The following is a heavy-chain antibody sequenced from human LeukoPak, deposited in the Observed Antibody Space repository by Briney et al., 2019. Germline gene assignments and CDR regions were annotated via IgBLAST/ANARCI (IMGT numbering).Heavy chain of an antibody. Sequence: PGGSLRLSCAASGFTFSSYSMNWVRQAPGKGLEWVSSISSSSSYIYYADSVKGRFTISRDNAKNSLYLQMNSLRAEDTAVYYCASEANYDILTGCYFSWGQGTLVTVSS. J-gene: IGHJ5*02. CDR1: GFTFSSYS. CDR2: ISSSSSYI. D-gene: IGHD3-9*01. V-gene: IGHV3-21*01. CDR3: ASEANYDILTGCYFS.